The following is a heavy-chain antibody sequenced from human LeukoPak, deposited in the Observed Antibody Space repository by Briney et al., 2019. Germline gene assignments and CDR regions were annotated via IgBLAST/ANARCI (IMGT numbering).Heavy chain of an antibody. D-gene: IGHD5-12*01. J-gene: IGHJ4*02. V-gene: IGHV4-59*01. CDR3: SKFLVAVDY. CDR2: IYYSGST. CDR1: GGSISSYY. Sequence: PSETLSLTCTVSGGSISSYYWSWLRQPPGKGLEWIGYIYYSGSTNYYPSLKSRVTISVDTSKNQSSLKRRPVSAAGPGVYFCSKFLVAVDYWGQGNLVTASP.